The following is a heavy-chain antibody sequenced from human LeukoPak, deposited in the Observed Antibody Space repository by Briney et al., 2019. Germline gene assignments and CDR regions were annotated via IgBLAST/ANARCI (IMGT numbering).Heavy chain of an antibody. Sequence: SETLSLTCAVSGGSISSGGYPWSWIRQPPGKGLEWIGYIYHSGSTYYNPSLKSRVTISVDRSKNQFSLKLSSVTAADTAVYYCARAPYDSSGYYYRWGAFDIWGQGTMVTVSS. CDR3: ARAPYDSSGYYYRWGAFDI. V-gene: IGHV4-30-2*01. CDR2: IYHSGST. CDR1: GGSISSGGYP. J-gene: IGHJ3*02. D-gene: IGHD3-22*01.